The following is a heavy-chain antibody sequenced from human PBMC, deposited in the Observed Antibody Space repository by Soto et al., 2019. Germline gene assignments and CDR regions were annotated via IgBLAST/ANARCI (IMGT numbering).Heavy chain of an antibody. V-gene: IGHV3-23*01. J-gene: IGHJ6*02. CDR3: SRFTDPPYYYLAMDV. CDR2: ISGSGGST. CDR1: GFTFSSYA. Sequence: GGSLRLSCAASGFTFSSYAMSWVRQAPGKGLEWVSAISGSGGSTYYADSVKGRFTISRDNSKNTLYLQMNSLRAEDSAVYFCSRFTDPPYYYLAMDVWGQGTTVTVSS.